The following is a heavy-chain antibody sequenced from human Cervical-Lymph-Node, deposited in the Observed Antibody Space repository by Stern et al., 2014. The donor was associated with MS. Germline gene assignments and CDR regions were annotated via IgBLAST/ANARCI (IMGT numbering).Heavy chain of an antibody. D-gene: IGHD3-16*01. Sequence: QLQLQESGPGLVKPSETLSLTCTVSGGSISSSSYYWGWIRQPPGKGLEWIGSIYYSGSTYYNPSLKSRVTISADTSKNQSPLKLGSVTAADTAVYYCARHDGLRLGELGYWGQGTLVTVSS. CDR1: GGSISSSSYY. CDR2: IYYSGST. J-gene: IGHJ4*02. CDR3: ARHDGLRLGELGY. V-gene: IGHV4-39*01.